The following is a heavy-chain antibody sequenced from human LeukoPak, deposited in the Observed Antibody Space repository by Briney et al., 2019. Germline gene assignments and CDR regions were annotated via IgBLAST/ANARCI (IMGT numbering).Heavy chain of an antibody. V-gene: IGHV3-30*18. CDR2: ISYDRSNK. J-gene: IGHJ4*02. CDR1: GFTFNNYD. CDR3: AKDRYYYDGSGKLDY. D-gene: IGHD3-22*01. Sequence: GGSLRLSCAASGFTFNNYDMHWVRQAPGKGLEWVAIISYDRSNKYYADSVKGRFTISRDNSKKTLYLLMNSLRAEDTAVYYCAKDRYYYDGSGKLDYWGQGTLVTVSS.